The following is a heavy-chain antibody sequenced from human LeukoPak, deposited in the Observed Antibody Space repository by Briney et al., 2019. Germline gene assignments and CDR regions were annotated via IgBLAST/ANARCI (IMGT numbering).Heavy chain of an antibody. Sequence: GGSLRLPCPASGFTFSSYSMNWVGQAPGKGLEWVSYISSSSSTTYYADSVKGRFTISRDNAKNSVFLQMNILRDEDTAVYYCARDYGDYGEYFDYWGQGTLVTVSS. CDR2: ISSSSSTT. CDR1: GFTFSSYS. CDR3: ARDYGDYGEYFDY. J-gene: IGHJ4*02. D-gene: IGHD4-17*01. V-gene: IGHV3-48*02.